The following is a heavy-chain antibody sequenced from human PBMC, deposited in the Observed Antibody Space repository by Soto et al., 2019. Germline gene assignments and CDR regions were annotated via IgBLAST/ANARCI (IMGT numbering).Heavy chain of an antibody. CDR2: IWYDGTNK. J-gene: IGHJ4*02. Sequence: GGSLRLSCAASGFTFSSYDMHWVRQAPGKGLEWVAVIWYDGTNKYYADSVKGRFTISRDDSQNTLYLQMNSLRAEDTAVYYCARDLSHTDYLDYWGQGTLVTVSS. CDR1: GFTFSSYD. CDR3: ARDLSHTDYLDY. V-gene: IGHV3-33*01.